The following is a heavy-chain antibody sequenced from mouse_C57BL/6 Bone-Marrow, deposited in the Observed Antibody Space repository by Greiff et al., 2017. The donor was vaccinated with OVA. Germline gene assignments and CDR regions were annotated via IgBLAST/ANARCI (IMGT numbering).Heavy chain of an antibody. CDR3: ASYGNFGD. CDR2: IDPGNGDT. Sequence: EVQLQQSGAELVRPGASVKLSCTASGFNIKDDYMHWVKQRPEQGLEWIGWIDPGNGDTEYASKFQGKATIPADTSSNTAYLQLSSLTSEDTAVYYCASYGNFGDWGQGGTLTVSS. D-gene: IGHD2-1*01. J-gene: IGHJ2*01. CDR1: GFNIKDDY. V-gene: IGHV14-4*01.